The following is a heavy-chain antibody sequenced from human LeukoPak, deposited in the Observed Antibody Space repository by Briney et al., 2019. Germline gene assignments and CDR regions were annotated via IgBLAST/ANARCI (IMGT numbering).Heavy chain of an antibody. CDR1: GYTFTDYY. J-gene: IGHJ4*02. CDR2: IDPNSGGT. Sequence: GASVKVSCKASGYTFTDYYIHWVRQAPGQGPEWMGWIDPNSGGTNYAQKFQGRVAMTRDTSISTAYMELSRLRSDDAAVYYCALMIRGVVNRLDYWGQGTLVTVSS. V-gene: IGHV1-2*02. D-gene: IGHD3-10*01. CDR3: ALMIRGVVNRLDY.